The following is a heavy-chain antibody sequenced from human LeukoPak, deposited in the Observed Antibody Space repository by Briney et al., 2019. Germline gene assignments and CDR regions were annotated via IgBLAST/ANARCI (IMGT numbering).Heavy chain of an antibody. D-gene: IGHD1-26*01. CDR2: ISSSSSYI. V-gene: IGHV3-21*01. CDR1: GFTFSSYS. J-gene: IGHJ5*02. Sequence: GGSLRLSCAASGFTFSSYSMNWVRQAPGKGLEWVSSISSSSSYIYYADSVKGRFTISRDNSKNTLYLQMNSLRAEDTAVYYCAKDRGGSYFPPDWFDPWGQGTLVTVSS. CDR3: AKDRGGSYFPPDWFDP.